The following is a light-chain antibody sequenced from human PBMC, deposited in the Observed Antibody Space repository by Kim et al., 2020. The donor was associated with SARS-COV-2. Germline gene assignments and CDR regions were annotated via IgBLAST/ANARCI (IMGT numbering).Light chain of an antibody. CDR3: QQYGRLIT. CDR1: QSVTKNY. CDR2: GAS. V-gene: IGKV3-20*01. Sequence: LSHREKATPSCRASQSVTKNYFAWYLQKPGQAHRLLIYGASSRASGIPDRFSGSGSGTDFTLTISRLEPEDSAVYYCQQYGRLITFGQGTRLEIK. J-gene: IGKJ5*01.